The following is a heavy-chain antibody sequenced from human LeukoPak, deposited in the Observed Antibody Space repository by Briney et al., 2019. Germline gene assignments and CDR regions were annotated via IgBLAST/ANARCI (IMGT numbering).Heavy chain of an antibody. CDR3: ASSGWAQNYYDSRGDRGWFDP. Sequence: SETLSLTCTVSGGSISSYYWSWIRQPAGKGLEWIGRIYTSGSTNYSPSLKSRVTMSVDTSKNQFSLKLSSVTAADTAVYYCASSGWAQNYYDSRGDRGWFDPWGQGTLVTVSS. CDR1: GGSISSYY. J-gene: IGHJ5*02. V-gene: IGHV4-4*07. CDR2: IYTSGST. D-gene: IGHD3-22*01.